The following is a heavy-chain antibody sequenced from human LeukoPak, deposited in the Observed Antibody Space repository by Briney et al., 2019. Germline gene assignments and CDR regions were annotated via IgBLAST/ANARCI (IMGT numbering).Heavy chain of an antibody. J-gene: IGHJ6*02. D-gene: IGHD3-3*01. CDR2: IIPILGIA. CDR3: ARDRTIFGVVLESYYYYGMDV. Sequence: SAKVFCKASGGTFSSYAISWVRQAPGQGLEWMGRIIPILGIANYAQKFQGRVTITADKSTSTAYMELSSLRSEDTAVYYCARDRTIFGVVLESYYYYGMDVWGQGTTVTVSS. V-gene: IGHV1-69*04. CDR1: GGTFSSYA.